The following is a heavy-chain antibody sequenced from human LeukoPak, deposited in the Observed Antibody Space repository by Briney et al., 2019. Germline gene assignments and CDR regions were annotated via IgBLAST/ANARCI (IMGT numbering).Heavy chain of an antibody. J-gene: IGHJ5*02. CDR1: GGSVSSYS. CDR3: ARGWGSAMIRGLAGDS. Sequence: SETLSLTCGVSGGSVSSYSWSWIRQPPGKGLEWIGEINPVGLTNYNPSLKSRVTISADTSKSQFSLHVTSVTAADTAMYYCARGWGSAMIRGLAGDSWGQGTLVTVSS. V-gene: IGHV4-34*01. D-gene: IGHD3-10*01. CDR2: INPVGLT.